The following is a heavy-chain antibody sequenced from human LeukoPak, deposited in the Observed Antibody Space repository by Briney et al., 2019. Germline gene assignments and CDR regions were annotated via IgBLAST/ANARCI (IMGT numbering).Heavy chain of an antibody. J-gene: IGHJ5*02. D-gene: IGHD3-22*01. CDR3: ARVSYYYDSSGYAPFDP. Sequence: ASVKVSCKASGYTFTGYYMHWVRQAPGQGLEWMGWINPNSGGTNYAQKFQGRVTMTRDTSISTAYMELSRLRSGDTAVYYCARVSYYYDSSGYAPFDPWGQGTLVTVSS. V-gene: IGHV1-2*02. CDR2: INPNSGGT. CDR1: GYTFTGYY.